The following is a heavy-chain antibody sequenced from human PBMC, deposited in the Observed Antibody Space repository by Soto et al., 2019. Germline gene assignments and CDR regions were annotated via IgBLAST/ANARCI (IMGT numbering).Heavy chain of an antibody. CDR2: ITSSGSYV. J-gene: IGHJ6*02. CDR1: GFTFSMTT. D-gene: IGHD3-3*02. Sequence: GSLLLSCVTSGFTFSMTTMNWVRQAPGKGLEWVASITSSGSYVYYADSVKGRFSASRDNAKNSLSLQMDSLRPDDTAIYFCVKDEGIEAMDVWGQGTTVTVSS. V-gene: IGHV3-21*01. CDR3: VKDEGIEAMDV.